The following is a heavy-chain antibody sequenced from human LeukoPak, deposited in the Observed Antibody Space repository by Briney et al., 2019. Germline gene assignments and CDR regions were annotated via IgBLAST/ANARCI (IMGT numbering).Heavy chain of an antibody. Sequence: SQTLSLTCTVSGGSISSGGYYWSWIRQPPGKGLEWIGYIYHSGSTYYNPSLKSRVTISVDTSKNQFSLKLSSVTAADTAVYYCARHFGGSLYYFDYWGQGTLVTVSS. CDR1: GGSISSGGYY. V-gene: IGHV4-30-2*03. J-gene: IGHJ4*02. CDR2: IYHSGST. D-gene: IGHD1-26*01. CDR3: ARHFGGSLYYFDY.